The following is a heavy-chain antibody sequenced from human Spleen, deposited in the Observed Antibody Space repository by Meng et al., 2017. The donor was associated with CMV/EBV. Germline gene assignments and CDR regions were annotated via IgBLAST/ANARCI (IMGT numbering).Heavy chain of an antibody. D-gene: IGHD6-6*01. CDR1: GSTFSSSA. J-gene: IGHJ4*02. V-gene: IGHV1-69*05. Sequence: KCSGSTFSSSAISWVRQAPGLGSGWMGRIIPIFVTAQYAQKCQGRVTIAKDETTSTAYMELSSLKSTDAAVCYCATNSYSTSPFFDYWGQGTLVTVSS. CDR2: IIPIFVTA. CDR3: ATNSYSTSPFFDY.